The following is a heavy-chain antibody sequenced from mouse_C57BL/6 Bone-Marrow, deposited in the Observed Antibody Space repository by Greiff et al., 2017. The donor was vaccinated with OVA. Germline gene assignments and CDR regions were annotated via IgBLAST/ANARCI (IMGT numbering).Heavy chain of an antibody. Sequence: LVESGAELARPGASVKLSCKASGYTFTSYGISWVKQRTGQGLEWIGEIYPRSGNTYYNEKFKGKATLTADKSSSTAYMELRSLTSEDSAVYFCARSNAYWGQGTLVTVSA. D-gene: IGHD2-5*01. CDR1: GYTFTSYG. J-gene: IGHJ3*01. V-gene: IGHV1-81*01. CDR2: IYPRSGNT. CDR3: ARSNAY.